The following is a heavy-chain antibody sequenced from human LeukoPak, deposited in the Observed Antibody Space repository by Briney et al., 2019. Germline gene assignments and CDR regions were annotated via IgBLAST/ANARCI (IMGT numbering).Heavy chain of an antibody. Sequence: ASVKVSCTASGYTFTGYYIHWVRQAPGHGLEWMGWINPNSGGTNYAQNFQGRVTMTRDTSISTAYMELSRLRSDDTAVYYCARAFSSSWYGPGDCWGQGTLVTVSS. V-gene: IGHV1-2*02. J-gene: IGHJ4*02. CDR1: GYTFTGYY. D-gene: IGHD6-13*01. CDR2: INPNSGGT. CDR3: ARAFSSSWYGPGDC.